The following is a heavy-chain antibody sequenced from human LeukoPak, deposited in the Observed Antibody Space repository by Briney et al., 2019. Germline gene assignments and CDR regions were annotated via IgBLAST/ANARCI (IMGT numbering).Heavy chain of an antibody. CDR1: GGSISSGGYY. J-gene: IGHJ4*02. D-gene: IGHD3-16*01. CDR2: IYYSGST. V-gene: IGHV4-31*03. CDR3: ARDTGGGGSLYYFDY. Sequence: SQPLSLTCTVSGGSISSGGYYCSWIRQHPGTGLEWLGYIYYSGSTYYNPSLKSRVTVSVDTSKNQFSLKLSSVTAADTAVYYCARDTGGGGSLYYFDYWGQGTLVTVSS.